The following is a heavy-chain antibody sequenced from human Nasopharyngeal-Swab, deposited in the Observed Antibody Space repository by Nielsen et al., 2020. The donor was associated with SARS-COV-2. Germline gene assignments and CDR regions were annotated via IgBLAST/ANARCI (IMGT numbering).Heavy chain of an antibody. J-gene: IGHJ5*02. CDR3: AKDIFCATMSCSTSGFDP. V-gene: IGHV3-9*01. D-gene: IGHD3-22*01. CDR1: GCIFDDYA. Sequence: SLKISCAASGCIFDDYAMHWVRQAPGKGMEWVSGIRWNSNNIAYADSVKGRFTISRDNARNSLYLQMNSLRAEDTAFYYCAKDIFCATMSCSTSGFDPWGQGTLVTVSS. CDR2: IRWNSNNI.